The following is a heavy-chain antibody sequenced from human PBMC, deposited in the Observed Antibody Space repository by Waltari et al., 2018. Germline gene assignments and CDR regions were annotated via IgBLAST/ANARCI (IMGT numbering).Heavy chain of an antibody. Sequence: EVQLVESGGDLVQPGGSLGLSCAAYGFTFSRSWMTWVRQAPGKGLEWVGNIQQNGSEKWYADSGRGRFTISRDNAMNSLYLQMNSLRVEDTAVYYCARDLVATPPWGQGTLVTVSS. CDR1: GFTFSRSW. J-gene: IGHJ5*02. D-gene: IGHD2-21*02. CDR2: IQQNGSEK. CDR3: ARDLVATPP. V-gene: IGHV3-7*01.